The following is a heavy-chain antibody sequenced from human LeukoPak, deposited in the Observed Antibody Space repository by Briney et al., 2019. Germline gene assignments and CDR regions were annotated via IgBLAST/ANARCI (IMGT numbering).Heavy chain of an antibody. CDR1: GGSFSGYY. V-gene: IGHV4-34*01. D-gene: IGHD3-3*01. CDR3: ARHPVLRFLEWLPED. J-gene: IGHJ4*02. Sequence: SETLSLTCAVYGGSFSGYYWSWIRQPPGKGLEWIGEINHSGSTNYNPSLKSRVTISVDASKNQFSLKLSSVTAADTAVYYCARHPVLRFLEWLPEDRGQGTLVTVSS. CDR2: INHSGST.